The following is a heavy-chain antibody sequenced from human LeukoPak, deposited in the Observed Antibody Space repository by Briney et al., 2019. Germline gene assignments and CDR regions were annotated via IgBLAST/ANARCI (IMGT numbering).Heavy chain of an antibody. V-gene: IGHV3-21*01. CDR3: ARVLVLAPDY. Sequence: GGSLRLSCAASGFTFSSYSMNWVRQAPGKGLEWVSSISSSGSYIYYADSVKGRFTISRDNAKNSLYLQMNSLRAEDTAVYYCARVLVLAPDYWGQGTLVTVSS. J-gene: IGHJ4*02. CDR1: GFTFSSYS. D-gene: IGHD3-3*01. CDR2: ISSSGSYI.